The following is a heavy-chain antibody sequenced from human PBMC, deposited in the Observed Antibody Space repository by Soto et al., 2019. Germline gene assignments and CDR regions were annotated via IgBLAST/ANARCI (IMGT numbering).Heavy chain of an antibody. J-gene: IGHJ4*02. V-gene: IGHV3-74*01. CDR1: GFIFKMYW. CDR2: IYNDGTYS. CDR3: TRGPRPISTGTGAY. D-gene: IGHD3-10*01. Sequence: TGGSLRLSCAASGFIFKMYWMHWVRQSPGKGLVWISRIYNDGTYSDYADSVRGRFTISRDNVNDTLYLQMNNLRAEDSGLYYYTRGPRPISTGTGAYWGQGTQVTVSS.